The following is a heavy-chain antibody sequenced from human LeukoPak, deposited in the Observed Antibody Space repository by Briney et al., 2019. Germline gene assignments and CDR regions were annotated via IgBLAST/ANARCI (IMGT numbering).Heavy chain of an antibody. Sequence: GGSLRLSCTASGFTFSQFAIPWVRQAPGKGLEWVTIISYDGNTIYYADSVKGRFTISRDASRNTVSLQMNSLRVEDTAMYYCTMEYGNSGFDYWGRGARVTVSS. D-gene: IGHD4-23*01. CDR2: ISYDGNTI. V-gene: IGHV3-30*04. J-gene: IGHJ4*02. CDR3: TMEYGNSGFDY. CDR1: GFTFSQFA.